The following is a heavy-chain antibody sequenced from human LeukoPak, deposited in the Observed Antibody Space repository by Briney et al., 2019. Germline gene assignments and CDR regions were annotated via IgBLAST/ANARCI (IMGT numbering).Heavy chain of an antibody. CDR2: IYYSGST. Sequence: ASETLSLTCTVSGGSISSSSYYWGWIRQPPGKGLEWIGSIYYSGSTYYNPSLKSRVTISVDTSKNQFSLKLSSVTAADTAVYYRARWSPPFDYWGQGTLVTVSS. V-gene: IGHV4-39*01. CDR3: ARWSPPFDY. J-gene: IGHJ4*02. CDR1: GGSISSSSYY.